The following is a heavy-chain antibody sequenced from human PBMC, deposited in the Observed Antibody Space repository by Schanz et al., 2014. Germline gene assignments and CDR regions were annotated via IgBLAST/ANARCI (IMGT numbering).Heavy chain of an antibody. J-gene: IGHJ4*02. V-gene: IGHV3-23*04. CDR2: ISDSGDTA. D-gene: IGHD3-10*02. CDR3: AKNQYDDVDLSSFYFDF. CDR1: GFTFSSYD. Sequence: VQLVESGGGVVQPGRSLRLSCVASGFTFSSYDVFWVRQAPGKGLEWVSLISDSGDTAYYADSVKGRFTISRDNFKNTLYLQMNSLRAEDTAIYYCAKNQYDDVDLSSFYFDFWGQGTLVTV.